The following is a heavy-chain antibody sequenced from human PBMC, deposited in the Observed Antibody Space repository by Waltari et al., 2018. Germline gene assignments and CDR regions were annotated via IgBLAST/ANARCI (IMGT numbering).Heavy chain of an antibody. D-gene: IGHD1-26*01. CDR3: ARLGGTYFPFDY. Sequence: QVQLQESGPGLVKPSETLSPTCSVSGYSFSLGYYWAWIRQPPGKGLEWIGSIYHSGRTFYNLSLKSRVTISVDTSKNQFSLKLSSVTAADRAVYFCARLGGTYFPFDYWGQGALVTVSS. J-gene: IGHJ4*02. V-gene: IGHV4-38-2*02. CDR1: GYSFSLGYY. CDR2: IYHSGRT.